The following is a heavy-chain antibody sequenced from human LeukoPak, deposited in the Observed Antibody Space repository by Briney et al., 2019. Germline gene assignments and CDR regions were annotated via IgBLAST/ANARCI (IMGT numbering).Heavy chain of an antibody. V-gene: IGHV3-23*01. CDR3: ARGARYCSGGTCTDY. D-gene: IGHD2-15*01. CDR2: ISGSGGST. Sequence: PGGSLRLSCAASGFTFNSYAMSWVRQAPGKGLEWVSSISGSGGSTYYADSVKGRFTISRDNAKNSLSLQMNSLRAEDTAIYYCARGARYCSGGTCTDYWGQGTLVTVSS. J-gene: IGHJ4*02. CDR1: GFTFNSYA.